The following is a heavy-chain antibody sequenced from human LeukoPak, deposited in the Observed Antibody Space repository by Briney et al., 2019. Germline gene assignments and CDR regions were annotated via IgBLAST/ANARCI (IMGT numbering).Heavy chain of an antibody. Sequence: PGGSLRLSCAASGFTFSSYSMNWVRQAPGKGLEWVSSISSSSSYIYYADSVKGRFTISRDNAKNSLYLQMNSLRAEDTAVYYCARDFDCGGDCLDWGQGTLVTVSS. CDR3: ARDFDCGGDCLD. V-gene: IGHV3-21*01. CDR2: ISSSSSYI. CDR1: GFTFSSYS. J-gene: IGHJ4*02. D-gene: IGHD2-21*02.